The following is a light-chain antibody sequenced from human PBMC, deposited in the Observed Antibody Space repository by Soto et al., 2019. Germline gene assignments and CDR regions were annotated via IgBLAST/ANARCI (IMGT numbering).Light chain of an antibody. CDR3: QHSYNITPT. Sequence: DIEMTQSPSSLSASVGDRVTITCRASQTIRHYLNWYPHTQGKAPNLXIYAASRLGSEVPSVFNGSGAGPHCTRTITSLKREDSATAFCQHSYNITPTFGQGTKVDIK. CDR2: AAS. J-gene: IGKJ1*01. V-gene: IGKV1-39*01. CDR1: QTIRHY.